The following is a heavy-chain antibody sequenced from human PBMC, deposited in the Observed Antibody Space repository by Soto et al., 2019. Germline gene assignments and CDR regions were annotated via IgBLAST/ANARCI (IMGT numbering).Heavy chain of an antibody. CDR2: MNTNSGNT. CDR3: ARERTRGFDP. Sequence: QVQLVQSGAEVQKPGASVKVSCKASGYTFTSYDINWVRQATGQGLEWMGWMNTNSGNTAYAKKFLGRVTMTRNTSMSTAYMELSSLRSEDTAVYYCARERTRGFDPWGQGTLVTVSS. CDR1: GYTFTSYD. J-gene: IGHJ5*02. V-gene: IGHV1-8*01.